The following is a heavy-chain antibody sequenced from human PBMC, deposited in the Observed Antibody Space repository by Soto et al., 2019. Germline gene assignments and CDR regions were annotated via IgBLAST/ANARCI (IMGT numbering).Heavy chain of an antibody. D-gene: IGHD2-8*01. Sequence: GASVKVSCKASGYTFTSYYIHWVRQAPGQGLEWMGIITPSGGSTSYAQKFQGRVTMTRDTSTSTVYMELSSLRSEDTAVYYCAKNGQPPYYYYGLDVWGQGTKVTVS. V-gene: IGHV1-46*01. CDR3: AKNGQPPYYYYGLDV. CDR1: GYTFTSYY. J-gene: IGHJ6*02. CDR2: ITPSGGST.